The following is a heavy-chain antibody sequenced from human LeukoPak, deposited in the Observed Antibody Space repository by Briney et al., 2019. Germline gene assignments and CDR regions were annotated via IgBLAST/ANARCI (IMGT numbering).Heavy chain of an antibody. CDR1: GFTFSSYA. Sequence: GGSLRLSCAASGFTFSSYAMHWVRQAPGKGLEWVEVISYDGSNKYYADSVKGRFTISRDNSKNTLYLQMNSLRAEDTAVYYCARDPVGATQPNDAFDIWGQGTMVTVSS. J-gene: IGHJ3*02. CDR2: ISYDGSNK. CDR3: ARDPVGATQPNDAFDI. V-gene: IGHV3-30*01. D-gene: IGHD1-26*01.